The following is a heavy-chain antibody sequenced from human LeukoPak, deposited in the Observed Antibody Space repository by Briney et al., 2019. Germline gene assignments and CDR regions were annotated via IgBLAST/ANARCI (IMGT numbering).Heavy chain of an antibody. D-gene: IGHD3-10*01. CDR3: ARAGNYYGSKNYFPYYFDY. CDR1: GYTFTSYG. CDR2: ISAYNGNT. J-gene: IGHJ4*02. V-gene: IGHV1-18*01. Sequence: ASVKVSCKASGYTFTSYGIIWVRQAPGQGLEWMGWISAYNGNTNYAQKLQGRVTMTTDTSTSTAYMELRSLRSDDTAVYYCARAGNYYGSKNYFPYYFDYWGQGTLVTVSS.